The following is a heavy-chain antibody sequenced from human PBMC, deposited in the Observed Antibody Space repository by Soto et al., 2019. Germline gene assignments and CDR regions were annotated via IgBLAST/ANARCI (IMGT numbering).Heavy chain of an antibody. D-gene: IGHD1-20*01. V-gene: IGHV1-69*06. CDR1: GGTFSSYA. CDR2: IIPIFGTA. J-gene: IGHJ6*02. Sequence: SVKVSCKASGGTFSSYAISWVRQAPGQGLEWMGGIIPIFGTANYAQKFQGRVTITADKSTCTAYMELSSLRSEDTAVYYCARGEAYNWHYGMDVSGQGTTVTLCS. CDR3: ARGEAYNWHYGMDV.